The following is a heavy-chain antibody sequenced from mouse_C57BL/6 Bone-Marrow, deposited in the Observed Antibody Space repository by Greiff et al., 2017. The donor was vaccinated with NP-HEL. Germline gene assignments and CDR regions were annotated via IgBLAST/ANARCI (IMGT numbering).Heavy chain of an antibody. V-gene: IGHV1-81*01. Sequence: QVQLQQSGAELARPGASVKLSCKASGYTFTSYGISWVKQSTGQGLEWIGEIYPRSGNTYYNEKFKGKATLTADKSSSTAYMELRSLTSEDSAVYFCAGRAIYLSYYFDYWGQGTTLTVSS. CDR1: GYTFTSYG. J-gene: IGHJ2*01. CDR2: IYPRSGNT. CDR3: AGRAIYLSYYFDY. D-gene: IGHD5-5*01.